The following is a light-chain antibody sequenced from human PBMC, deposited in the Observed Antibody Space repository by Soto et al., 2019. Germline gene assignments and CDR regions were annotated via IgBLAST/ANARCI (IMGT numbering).Light chain of an antibody. CDR3: GTWDDSLNGLV. Sequence: QSVLTQPPSVSAAPRQRVTISCSGSSSNIGNNAVNWYQQLPGKAPKLLIYYDDLLPSGVSDRFSGSKSATSASLTISGLLSEDEADYYCGTWDDSLNGLVFGGGTKVTVL. CDR2: YDD. J-gene: IGLJ2*01. V-gene: IGLV1-36*01. CDR1: SSNIGNNA.